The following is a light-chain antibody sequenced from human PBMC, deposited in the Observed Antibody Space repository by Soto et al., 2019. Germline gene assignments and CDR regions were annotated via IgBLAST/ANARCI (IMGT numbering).Light chain of an antibody. V-gene: IGKV3D-20*02. CDR3: QQRSSWTPT. Sequence: EFVLTQSPGTRSLSPGERATLSCRASQTVRNNYLAWYQQKPGQAPRLLIYDASSRETGIPDMFSGGGAGTECTRTISRLEHEDVAVAYCQQRSSWTPTFGQGTRLENK. J-gene: IGKJ5*01. CDR2: DAS. CDR1: QTVRNNY.